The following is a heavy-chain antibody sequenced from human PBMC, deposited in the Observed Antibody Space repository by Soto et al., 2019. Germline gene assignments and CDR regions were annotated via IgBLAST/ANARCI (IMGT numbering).Heavy chain of an antibody. J-gene: IGHJ4*02. CDR2: INAGNGNT. CDR3: ARAQNLEMATP. CDR1: GYTFTGYA. D-gene: IGHD5-12*01. Sequence: QVQLVQSGAEVKKPGASVKVSCKASGYTFTGYAILWGRQAPGQRLEWMGWINAGNGNTKYSQKFQGRVTITRDTSASTAYMELSSLRSEDTAVYYCARAQNLEMATPWGQGTLVTVSS. V-gene: IGHV1-3*01.